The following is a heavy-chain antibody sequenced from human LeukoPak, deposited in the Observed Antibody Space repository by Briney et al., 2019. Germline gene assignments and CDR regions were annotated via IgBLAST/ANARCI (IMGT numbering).Heavy chain of an antibody. J-gene: IGHJ5*02. D-gene: IGHD6-13*01. Sequence: PSGTLSLTCAVSGGSISSSNWWSWVRQPPGKGLEWIGEIYHSGSTNYNPSLKSRVTISVDKSKNQFSLKLSSVTAADTAVYYCARRWTPEAAGLLGNWFDPWGQGTLVTVSS. CDR3: ARRWTPEAAGLLGNWFDP. CDR2: IYHSGST. CDR1: GGSISSSNW. V-gene: IGHV4-4*02.